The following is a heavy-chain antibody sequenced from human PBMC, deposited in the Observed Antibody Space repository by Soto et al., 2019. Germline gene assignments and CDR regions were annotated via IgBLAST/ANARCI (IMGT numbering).Heavy chain of an antibody. CDR3: VRDDSRGDSSAFDL. D-gene: IGHD3-10*01. Sequence: EVQLVESGGGLVQPGGSLRLSCAASGFTFSDHHIDWVRQAPGKGLEWVGRSRNKARGYTTEYAPSGKGRFTISRDASSRSSFLEMYSLKIDDSAMYYCVRDDSRGDSSAFDLWGQGTMVTLSS. CDR2: SRNKARGYTT. CDR1: GFTFSDHH. J-gene: IGHJ3*01. V-gene: IGHV3-72*01.